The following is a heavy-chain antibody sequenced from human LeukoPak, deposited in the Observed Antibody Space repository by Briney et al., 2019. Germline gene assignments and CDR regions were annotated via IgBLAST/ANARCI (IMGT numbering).Heavy chain of an antibody. V-gene: IGHV3-30*04. J-gene: IGHJ4*02. CDR3: ASKQWLVSDFDY. Sequence: PGRSLRLSCAASGFTFSSYAMHWVRQAPGKGLEWVAVISYDGSNKYYADSVKGRFTISRDNAKNSLYLQMSSLRAEDTAVYYCASKQWLVSDFDYWGQGTLVTVSS. CDR1: GFTFSSYA. D-gene: IGHD6-19*01. CDR2: ISYDGSNK.